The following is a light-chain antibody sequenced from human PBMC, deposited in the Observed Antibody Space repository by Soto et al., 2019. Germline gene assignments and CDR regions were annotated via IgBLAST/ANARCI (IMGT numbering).Light chain of an antibody. Sequence: EIVLTQSPATMYLCPGERATLYCRASQSVNTFLAWYQQKPGQAPRLLISDAYNRATGIPARFSGSGSGTHFTLTISSLEPEDFAVYYCQQRFNWPELTCCGGTKVEIK. CDR2: DAY. CDR3: QQRFNWPELT. J-gene: IGKJ4*02. CDR1: QSVNTF. V-gene: IGKV3-11*01.